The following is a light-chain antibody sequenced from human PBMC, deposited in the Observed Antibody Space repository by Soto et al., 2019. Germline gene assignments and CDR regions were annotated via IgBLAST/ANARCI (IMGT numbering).Light chain of an antibody. V-gene: IGLV4-69*01. CDR3: QILGTGIQV. Sequence: QPVLTQSPSASASLGASVKLTCTLSSGYSTYAIAWHQQQSEKGPRFLMKINYDGTHSKGDGFFDRFSGSSSGAERHLTISSLQSEDEADYNCQILGTGIQVFGGGTKLTVL. CDR1: SGYSTYA. CDR2: INYDGTH. J-gene: IGLJ3*02.